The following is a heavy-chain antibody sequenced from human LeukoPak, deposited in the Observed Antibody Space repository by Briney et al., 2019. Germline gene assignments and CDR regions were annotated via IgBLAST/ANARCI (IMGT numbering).Heavy chain of an antibody. CDR2: ISAYNGNT. Sequence: ASVEVSCQASGYPFPNYGNSWVRPAPGQGLEWMGWISAYNGNTNYPQKLQGRVTMTTDTSTSTACMELRSLRSDDTAVYYCARDRRGRYWVWLDPWGQGTLVTVSS. J-gene: IGHJ5*02. CDR3: ARDRRGRYWVWLDP. CDR1: GYPFPNYG. D-gene: IGHD1-26*01. V-gene: IGHV1-18*01.